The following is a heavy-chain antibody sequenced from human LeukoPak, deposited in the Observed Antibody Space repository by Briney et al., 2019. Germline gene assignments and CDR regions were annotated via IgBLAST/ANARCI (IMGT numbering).Heavy chain of an antibody. CDR2: INHSGST. CDR3: ARGVAARLYY. CDR1: GGSFSGYY. J-gene: IGHJ4*02. Sequence: ASETLSLTCAVYGGSFSGYYWSWIRQPPGKGLEWIGEINHSGSTNYNPSLKSRVTISVDTSKNQFPLKLSSVTAADTAVYYCARGVAARLYYRGQGTLVTVSS. V-gene: IGHV4-34*01. D-gene: IGHD6-6*01.